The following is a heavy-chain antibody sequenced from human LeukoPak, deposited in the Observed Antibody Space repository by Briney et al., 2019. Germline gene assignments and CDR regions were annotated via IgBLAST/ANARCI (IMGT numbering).Heavy chain of an antibody. J-gene: IGHJ6*02. CDR3: ARMDGRYYYYYGLDV. D-gene: IGHD6-19*01. CDR2: IKQDGNEK. V-gene: IGHV3-7*01. Sequence: GGSLRLSCAASGFTFSDHQMDWVRQAPGKGLEWVANIKQDGNEKYYVDSVKGRFTISRENAKNSLFLQMNSLRAEDTAVYYCARMDGRYYYYYGLDVWGQGTTVTVSS. CDR1: GFTFSDHQ.